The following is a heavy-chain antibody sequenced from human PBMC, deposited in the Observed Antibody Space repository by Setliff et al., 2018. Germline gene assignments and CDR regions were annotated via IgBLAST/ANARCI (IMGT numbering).Heavy chain of an antibody. D-gene: IGHD3-22*01. CDR1: GYTFTSHY. J-gene: IGHJ3*02. V-gene: IGHV1-46*01. CDR3: ARDVFPYHYEGDFDI. CDR2: INPSSGRT. Sequence: ASVKVSCKASGYTFTSHYMHWVRQAPGLGLEWMGTINPSSGRTSYAQKFQGRVTMTRDTSTSTVYMDMSSLRSEDTAVYYCARDVFPYHYEGDFDIWGQGKMGTVSS.